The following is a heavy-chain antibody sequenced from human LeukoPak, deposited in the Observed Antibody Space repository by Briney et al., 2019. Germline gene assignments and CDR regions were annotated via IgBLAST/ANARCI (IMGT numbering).Heavy chain of an antibody. V-gene: IGHV4-31*03. CDR1: GGSISSGGYY. D-gene: IGHD2-2*01. CDR2: IYYSGST. CDR3: ARVRMKYCSSTSCSRFDP. Sequence: PSQTLSLTCTVSGGSISSGGYYWSWIRQHPEKGLEWIGYIYYSGSTYYNPSLKSRVTISVDTSKNQFSLKLSSVTAADTAVYYCARVRMKYCSSTSCSRFDPWGQGTLVTVSS. J-gene: IGHJ5*02.